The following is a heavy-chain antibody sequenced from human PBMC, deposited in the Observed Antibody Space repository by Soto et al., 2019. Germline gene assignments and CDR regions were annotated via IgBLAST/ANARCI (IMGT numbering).Heavy chain of an antibody. CDR3: AAGRDWFDP. Sequence: QLQLQESGPGLVKPSQTLSLTCAVSGGSVTSAGYSWTWIRQPPGKGLEWIGYIFHTGSTYYNPSRESRISISLDRSKNQCSLKLSSVTAADTAVYYCAAGRDWFDPWGQGTLVTVSS. J-gene: IGHJ5*02. CDR1: GGSVTSAGYS. CDR2: IFHTGST. V-gene: IGHV4-30-2*01.